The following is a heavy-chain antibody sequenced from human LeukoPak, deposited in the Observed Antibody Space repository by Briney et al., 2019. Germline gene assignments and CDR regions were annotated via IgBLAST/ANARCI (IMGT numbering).Heavy chain of an antibody. CDR1: GGSISSYY. Sequence: SETLSLTCTVSGGSISSYYWSWIRQPPGKGLEWIGYIYYSGSTNYNPPLKSRVTISVDTSKNQFSLKLSSVTAADTAVYYCARVSVLRFLEGYYFDYWGQGTLVTVSS. J-gene: IGHJ4*02. CDR3: ARVSVLRFLEGYYFDY. V-gene: IGHV4-59*01. D-gene: IGHD3-3*01. CDR2: IYYSGST.